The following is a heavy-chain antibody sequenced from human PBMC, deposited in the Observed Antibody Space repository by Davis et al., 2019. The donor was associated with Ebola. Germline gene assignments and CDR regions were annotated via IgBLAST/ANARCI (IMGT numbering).Heavy chain of an antibody. CDR1: GYTFTSYG. Sequence: AASVKVSCKASGYTFTSYGVSWVRQAPGQGLEWMGRISAYSGNTNYAQKFQGRVTMTTDTSTSTSYMELRSLIADDTAVYYCVYGPAHDYVWGSYRYTGGFFQHWGQGTLVIVSS. V-gene: IGHV1-18*04. D-gene: IGHD3-16*02. J-gene: IGHJ1*01. CDR3: VYGPAHDYVWGSYRYTGGFFQH. CDR2: ISAYSGNT.